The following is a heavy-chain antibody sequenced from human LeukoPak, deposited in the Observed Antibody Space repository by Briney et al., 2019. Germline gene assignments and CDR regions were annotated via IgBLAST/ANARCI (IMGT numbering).Heavy chain of an antibody. CDR2: INWNGGST. J-gene: IGHJ4*02. CDR1: GFTFDDYG. D-gene: IGHD1-26*01. Sequence: GGSLRLSCAASGFTFDDYGMSWVRQAPGKGLEWVSGINWNGGSTGYADSVKGRFTISRDNAKNSLYLQMNSLRAEDTAVYYCAMSGVGATRDYYFDYWGQGTLVTVSS. V-gene: IGHV3-20*04. CDR3: AMSGVGATRDYYFDY.